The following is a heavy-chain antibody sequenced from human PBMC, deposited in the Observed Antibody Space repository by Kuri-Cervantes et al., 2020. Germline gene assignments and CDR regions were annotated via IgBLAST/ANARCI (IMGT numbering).Heavy chain of an antibody. CDR3: AREPVSGFDY. D-gene: IGHD3-10*01. V-gene: IGHV4-38-2*02. J-gene: IGHJ4*02. CDR2: IYHSGST. CDR1: GYSISSGYY. Sequence: GSLRLSCAVSGYSISSGYYWGWIRQPPGKGLEWIGSIYHSGSTYYNPSLKSRVTISVDTSKNQFSLKLNTVTPADTAVYFCAREPVSGFDYWGRGILVTVSS.